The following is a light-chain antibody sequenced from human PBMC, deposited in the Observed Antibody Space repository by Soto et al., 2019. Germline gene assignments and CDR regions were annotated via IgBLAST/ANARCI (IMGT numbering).Light chain of an antibody. CDR2: DVS. CDR1: SSDVGGYNY. Sequence: QSVLTQPASVSGSPGQSIAISCTGTSSDVGGYNYVSWYQQHPGKTPNLMIYDVSNRPSGVSNRFSGSKSGNTASLTISGLQAADEADYYCSSYTSSSTWVFGGGTKLTVL. CDR3: SSYTSSSTWV. J-gene: IGLJ3*02. V-gene: IGLV2-14*01.